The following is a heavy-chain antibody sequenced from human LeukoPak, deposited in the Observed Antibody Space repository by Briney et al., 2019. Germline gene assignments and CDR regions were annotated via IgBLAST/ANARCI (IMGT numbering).Heavy chain of an antibody. D-gene: IGHD3-10*01. J-gene: IGHJ4*02. CDR1: GYTFTGYY. Sequence: ASVKVSCKASGYTFTGYYMHWVRQAPGQGLEWMGWISAYNGNTNYAQKLQGRVTMTTDTSTSTAYMELRSLRSDDTAVYYCVRDVITMVRGVIPGGYWGQGTLVTVSS. CDR3: VRDVITMVRGVIPGGY. CDR2: ISAYNGNT. V-gene: IGHV1-18*04.